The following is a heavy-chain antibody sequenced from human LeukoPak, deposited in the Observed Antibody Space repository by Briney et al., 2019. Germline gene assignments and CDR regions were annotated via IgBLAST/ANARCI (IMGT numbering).Heavy chain of an antibody. Sequence: GGSLRLSCAASGFTFSSYAMSWVRQAPGKGLEWVSAISGSGGSTYYADSVKGRFTISRDNSKNTLYLQMNSLRAEDTAVYYCALSSRPYCSSTSCSDYWGQGTLVTVSS. D-gene: IGHD2-2*01. CDR2: ISGSGGST. V-gene: IGHV3-23*01. CDR3: ALSSRPYCSSTSCSDY. J-gene: IGHJ4*02. CDR1: GFTFSSYA.